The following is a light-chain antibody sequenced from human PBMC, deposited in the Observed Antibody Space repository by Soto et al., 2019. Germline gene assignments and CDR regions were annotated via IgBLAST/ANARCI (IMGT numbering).Light chain of an antibody. CDR1: QSIGSS. CDR3: QQYYDWPPT. V-gene: IGKV3-15*01. Sequence: EIVMTQSPATLSVSPGERATLSCRASQSIGSSLAWYQRKPGQAPRLLIHGASTRATSNPGRFSGSGSGAEFTLTISSLQSEDFALYYCQQYYDWPPTFGQGTKVDIK. J-gene: IGKJ1*01. CDR2: GAS.